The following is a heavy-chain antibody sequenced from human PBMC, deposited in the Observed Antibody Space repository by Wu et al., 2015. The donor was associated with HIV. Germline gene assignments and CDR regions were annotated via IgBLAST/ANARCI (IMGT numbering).Heavy chain of an antibody. CDR2: IDPYSRST. Sequence: QVQLVQSGAEVKKPGASVKLSCKTSGYSFTTYYIHWLRQAPGQGLEWVGVIDPYSRSTAYAPSFQGRVTLTRDTSTSTVYMELGSLKSDDTAVYYCARNTDSVATSLYSLGVWGQGTVVTVSS. V-gene: IGHV1-46*01. CDR3: ARNTDSVATSLYSLGV. J-gene: IGHJ6*02. CDR1: GYSFTTYY. D-gene: IGHD5-12*01.